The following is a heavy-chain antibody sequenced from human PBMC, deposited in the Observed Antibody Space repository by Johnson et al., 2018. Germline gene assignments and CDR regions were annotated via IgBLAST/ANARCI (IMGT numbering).Heavy chain of an antibody. Sequence: QVQLVESGGGVVQPGRSLRLSCAASGFTFSSYGMNWVRQAPGKGLEWVAVIYYDGSNKYYADSVKGRIAISRDNSKTTLYLQMDGLKVEDTAVYYCARVLAAMAYYYYGMDVGGHGTTVTVSS. V-gene: IGHV3-33*01. CDR2: IYYDGSNK. CDR1: GFTFSSYG. D-gene: IGHD5-18*01. J-gene: IGHJ6*02. CDR3: ARVLAAMAYYYYGMDV.